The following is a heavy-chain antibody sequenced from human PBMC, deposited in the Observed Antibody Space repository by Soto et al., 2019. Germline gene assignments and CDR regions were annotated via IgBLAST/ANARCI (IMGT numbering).Heavy chain of an antibody. V-gene: IGHV3-30*18. J-gene: IGHJ4*02. CDR2: ISYDGSNK. CDR3: AKENYVWGSYHIDY. D-gene: IGHD3-16*02. Sequence: QVQLVESGGGMVQPGRSLRLSSAASGFTFSSYGMHWVRQAPGKGLEWVAVISYDGSNKYYADSVKGRFTISRDNSKNALYLQMNSLRSEDTAVYYCAKENYVWGSYHIDYWGQGTLVTVSS. CDR1: GFTFSSYG.